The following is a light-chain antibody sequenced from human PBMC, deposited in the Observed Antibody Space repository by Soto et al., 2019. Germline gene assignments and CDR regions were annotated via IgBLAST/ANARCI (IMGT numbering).Light chain of an antibody. CDR2: AVS. CDR3: LQHNSYPLT. J-gene: IGKJ4*01. Sequence: DIQMTQSPSSLSASVGDRVTITCRASQGSRKDLGWYQQKPGKAPQRLIYAVSILHSGVPSRFSGSGSGTENTLTTRSLQAEDSATYYCLQHNSYPLTFGGGTKVEIK. CDR1: QGSRKD. V-gene: IGKV1-17*01.